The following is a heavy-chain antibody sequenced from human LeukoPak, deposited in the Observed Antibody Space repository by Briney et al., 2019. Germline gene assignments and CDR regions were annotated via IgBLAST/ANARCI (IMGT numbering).Heavy chain of an antibody. CDR3: ARVAAAGTHWWFDP. J-gene: IGHJ5*02. CDR1: GFTFSDYY. Sequence: GGSLRLSCAASGFTFSDYYMSWIRQAPGKGLEWVSYISSSGSSIYYADSVQGRFTISRDNAKISLYLQMNSLRAEDTAVYYCARVAAAGTHWWFDPWGQGTLVTVSS. CDR2: ISSSGSSI. D-gene: IGHD6-13*01. V-gene: IGHV3-11*01.